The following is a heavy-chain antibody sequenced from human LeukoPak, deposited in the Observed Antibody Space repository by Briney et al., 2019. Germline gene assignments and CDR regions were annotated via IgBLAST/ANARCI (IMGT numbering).Heavy chain of an antibody. CDR1: GYTFTGYF. CDR2: INHNSGGT. J-gene: IGHJ6*03. Sequence: ASVKVSCKASGYTFTGYFMYWVRQAPGQGLEWMGWINHNSGGTNYAQKFQGRVTLTRDTSISTSYMELSRLRSDDTAVYYCARGDYGSGSHYSPNSYHMDVWGKGTTVTVSS. D-gene: IGHD3-10*01. CDR3: ARGDYGSGSHYSPNSYHMDV. V-gene: IGHV1-2*02.